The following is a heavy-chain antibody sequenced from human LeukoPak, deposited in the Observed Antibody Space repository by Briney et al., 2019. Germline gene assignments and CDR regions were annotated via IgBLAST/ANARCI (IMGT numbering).Heavy chain of an antibody. Sequence: PGGSLRLSCAASGFTFSSYEMNWVRQAPGKGLEWVSYISSSGSTIYYADSVKGRFTISRDNAKNSLYLQMNSLRAEDTAVYYCARVEYSGAFDYWGQGTLVTVSS. V-gene: IGHV3-48*03. CDR1: GFTFSSYE. J-gene: IGHJ4*02. CDR3: ARVEYSGAFDY. D-gene: IGHD5-18*01. CDR2: ISSSGSTI.